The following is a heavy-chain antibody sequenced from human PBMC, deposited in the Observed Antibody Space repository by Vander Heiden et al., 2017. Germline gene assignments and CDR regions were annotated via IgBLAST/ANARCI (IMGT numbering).Heavy chain of an antibody. Sequence: QVQLVHSGAEVKKPGASVKVSCKASTYTFTSYDINWVRQATGQGLEWMGRMNPYNGKTDYAQNFQGRVTMTRNTSISTAYMELSSLRSDDTAVYFCARGEPRYYGMDVWGQGTTVTVSS. CDR2: MNPYNGKT. V-gene: IGHV1-8*01. CDR1: TYTFTSYD. CDR3: ARGEPRYYGMDV. J-gene: IGHJ6*02.